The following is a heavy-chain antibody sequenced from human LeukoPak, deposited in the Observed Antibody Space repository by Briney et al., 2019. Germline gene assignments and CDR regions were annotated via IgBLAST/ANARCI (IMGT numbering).Heavy chain of an antibody. D-gene: IGHD5-18*01. CDR2: ISYDGSNK. CDR1: GFTFSSYG. V-gene: IGHV3-30*03. CDR3: ASSTVDTAMVTASYYYYGMDV. Sequence: GGSLRLSCAASGFTFSSYGMHWVRQAPGKGLEWVAVISYDGSNKYYADSVKGRFTISRDNSKNTLYLQMNSLRAEDTAVYYCASSTVDTAMVTASYYYYGMDVWGQGTTVTVSS. J-gene: IGHJ6*02.